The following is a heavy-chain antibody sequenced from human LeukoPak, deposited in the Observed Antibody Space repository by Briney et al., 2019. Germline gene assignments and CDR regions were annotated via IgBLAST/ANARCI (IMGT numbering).Heavy chain of an antibody. CDR3: ARGPGAPTYYYGMDV. Sequence: GGSLRLSCAASGFTFSSYAMNWVRQAPGKGLEWASSISSSSSYIYYADSVKGRFTISRDNAKNSLYLQMNSLRAEDTAVYYCARGPGAPTYYYGMDVWGQGTTVTVSS. J-gene: IGHJ6*02. V-gene: IGHV3-21*01. D-gene: IGHD2-2*01. CDR2: ISSSSSYI. CDR1: GFTFSSYA.